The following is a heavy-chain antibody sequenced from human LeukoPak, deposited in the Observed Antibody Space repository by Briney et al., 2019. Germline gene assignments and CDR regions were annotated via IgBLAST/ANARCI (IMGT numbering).Heavy chain of an antibody. CDR3: AKDPYGSGSYAY. D-gene: IGHD3-10*01. CDR2: IRHDGSNK. CDR1: GFTFSSYC. J-gene: IGHJ4*02. Sequence: GGSLTLSCAASGFTFSSYCMHWVRQAPGKGLEWVAFIRHDGSNKYYAASVKGRFTISRDNSKNTLYLQMNSLRAEDTAVYYCAKDPYGSGSYAYWGQGTLVTVSS. V-gene: IGHV3-30*02.